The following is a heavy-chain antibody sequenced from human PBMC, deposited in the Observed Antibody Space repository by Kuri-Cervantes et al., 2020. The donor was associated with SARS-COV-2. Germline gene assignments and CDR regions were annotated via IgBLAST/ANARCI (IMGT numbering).Heavy chain of an antibody. CDR3: ARHSWAAAGCDY. Sequence: ESLKISCTVSGGSISSYYWSWIRQPPGKGLEWIGYIYYSGSTNYNPSLKSRVTISVDTSKNQFSLKLSSVTAADTAVYYCARHSWAAAGCDYWGQGTLVTVSS. CDR2: IYYSGST. V-gene: IGHV4-59*08. CDR1: GGSISSYY. D-gene: IGHD6-13*01. J-gene: IGHJ4*02.